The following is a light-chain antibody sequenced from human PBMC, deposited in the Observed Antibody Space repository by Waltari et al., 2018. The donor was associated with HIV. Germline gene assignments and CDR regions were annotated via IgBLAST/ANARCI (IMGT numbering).Light chain of an antibody. V-gene: IGLV3-25*03. CDR3: QSAGSSGTSVI. CDR2: RDN. J-gene: IGLJ2*01. CDR1: ELANQY. Sequence: SSDLTQARSVSVSPGQTASITCSGHELANQYVRWYREKAGQAPVLVIHRDNERPLGIPERISGSKSGILATLTISGVLAEDEADYFCQSAGSSGTSVIFGGGTTLTVL.